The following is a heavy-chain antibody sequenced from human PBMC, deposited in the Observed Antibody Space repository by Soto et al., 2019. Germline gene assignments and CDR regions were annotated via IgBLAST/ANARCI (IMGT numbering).Heavy chain of an antibody. V-gene: IGHV1-18*01. Sequence: QVQLVQSGPEVKTPGASVKVSCKASGYTFTSYGFSWVRQAPGQGLEWMGWISPYNGDTNYAQKFQGRLTMTTDTSTSKAYMELRGLRSDDTAVYYCARDQRVSLTAIRAFDIWGRGTLVTVSS. CDR2: ISPYNGDT. J-gene: IGHJ2*01. CDR3: ARDQRVSLTAIRAFDI. CDR1: GYTFTSYG. D-gene: IGHD2-21*02.